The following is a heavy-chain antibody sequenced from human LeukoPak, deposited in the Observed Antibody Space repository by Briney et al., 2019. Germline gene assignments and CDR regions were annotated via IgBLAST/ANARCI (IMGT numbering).Heavy chain of an antibody. J-gene: IGHJ2*01. CDR3: ARGGYGQKNWYFDL. CDR2: MYYSGST. D-gene: IGHD5-12*01. V-gene: IGHV4-59*08. CDR1: GGSISSYY. Sequence: SEILSLTCTVSGGSISSYYWSWIRQPPGKGLEWIGYMYYSGSTKYNPSLKSRVTISVDTSKNQFSLKLSSVTAADTAVYYCARGGYGQKNWYFDLWGRGTLVTVSS.